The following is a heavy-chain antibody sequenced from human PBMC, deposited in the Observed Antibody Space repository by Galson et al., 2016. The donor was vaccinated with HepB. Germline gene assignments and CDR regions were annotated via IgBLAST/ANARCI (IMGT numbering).Heavy chain of an antibody. CDR2: INHSDSASP. J-gene: IGHJ4*02. D-gene: IGHD5-12*01. CDR1: GGSISSSSYY. V-gene: IGHV4-39*07. Sequence: ETLSLTCTVSGGSISSSSYYWGWIRQPPGKGLEWIGSINHSDSASPTYNPSLKSRVTISFHTSKNQISLKMSSTTAADTAVYYCARGGRSWILDSWGQGTLVTVSS. CDR3: ARGGRSWILDS.